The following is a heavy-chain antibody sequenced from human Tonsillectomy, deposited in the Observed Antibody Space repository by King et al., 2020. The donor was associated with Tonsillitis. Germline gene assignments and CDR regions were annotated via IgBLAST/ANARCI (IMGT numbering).Heavy chain of an antibody. D-gene: IGHD2-21*02. CDR3: AKGRAYCGGDCYPGTGDY. V-gene: IGHV3-23*04. CDR1: GFTFSSYA. Sequence: VQLVESGGGLVQPGGSLRLSCAASGFTFSSYAMSWVRQAPGKGLEWVTAISGSGGSTYYADSVKGRFTISRDNSENTLYLQMNSLRAEDTAVYYCAKGRAYCGGDCYPGTGDYWGQGTLVTVSS. CDR2: ISGSGGST. J-gene: IGHJ4*02.